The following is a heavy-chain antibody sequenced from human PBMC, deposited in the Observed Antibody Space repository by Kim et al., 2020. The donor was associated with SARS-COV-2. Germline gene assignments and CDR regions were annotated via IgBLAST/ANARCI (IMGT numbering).Heavy chain of an antibody. CDR2: TKYDGSTK. V-gene: IGHV3-7*01. D-gene: IGHD2-21*01. CDR1: GFTFNSHW. J-gene: IGHJ4*02. Sequence: GGSLRLSCTASGFTFNSHWMSWVRQAPGKGLEWVANTKYDGSTKNYVESMKGRFTIFRDNAKNALYLQMNSLRVEDTAVYYCARGGYSNFDFWGQGTLVT. CDR3: ARGGYSNFDF.